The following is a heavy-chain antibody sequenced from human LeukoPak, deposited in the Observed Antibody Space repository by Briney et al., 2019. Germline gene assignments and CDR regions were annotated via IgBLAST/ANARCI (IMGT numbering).Heavy chain of an antibody. CDR2: ISSNGGST. Sequence: GGSLRLSCSASGFTLSSYAMHWVRQAPGKGLEYVSAISSNGGSTYYADSVKGRFTISRDNSKNTLYLQMSSLRAEDTAVYYCVKATLITMVRGVIPYYFDYWGQGTLVTVSS. V-gene: IGHV3-64D*06. CDR1: GFTLSSYA. D-gene: IGHD3-10*01. CDR3: VKATLITMVRGVIPYYFDY. J-gene: IGHJ4*02.